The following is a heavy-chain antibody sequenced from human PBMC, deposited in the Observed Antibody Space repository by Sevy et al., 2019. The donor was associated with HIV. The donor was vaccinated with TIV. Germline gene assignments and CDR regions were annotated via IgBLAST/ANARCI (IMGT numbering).Heavy chain of an antibody. Sequence: GGSLRLSRAASGFTFRSDWMHWVHQAPGKGLVWVSRINRDGSSTAYADSVKGRFTISRDNAKNTLYLQMNSLRAEDTSVYYCLSEGGDWFDPWGQGTLVTVSS. D-gene: IGHD3-16*01. CDR2: INRDGSST. V-gene: IGHV3-74*01. CDR3: LSEGGDWFDP. CDR1: GFTFRSDW. J-gene: IGHJ5*02.